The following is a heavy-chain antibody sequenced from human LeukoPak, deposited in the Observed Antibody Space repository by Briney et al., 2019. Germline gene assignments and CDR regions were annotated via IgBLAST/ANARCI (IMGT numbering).Heavy chain of an antibody. CDR3: FKQQTAYEIDY. CDR2: ISSSSSYI. Sequence: GGTLRLSCAASGFTFSTYDMNWVRQAPGKGLEWVSFISSSSSYIYYADSVKGRFTISRDNAKNSLFLQMNSLRAEDTAVYYFFKQQTAYEIDYWGQGTLVTVSS. D-gene: IGHD2-21*01. CDR1: GFTFSTYD. J-gene: IGHJ4*02. V-gene: IGHV3-21*01.